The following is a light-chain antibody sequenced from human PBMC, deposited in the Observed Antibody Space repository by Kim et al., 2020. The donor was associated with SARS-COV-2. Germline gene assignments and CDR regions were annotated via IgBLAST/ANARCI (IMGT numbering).Light chain of an antibody. V-gene: IGLV3-25*03. CDR3: QSADTSGTWV. CDR1: ELPKQN. Sequence: SYELTQPPSVSVSPGQTATITCFGDELPKQNVYWYQQRPGQAPVVVMYKDSKRPSGIPERFSASRSGTTVTLTISGVQAEDEADYYCQSADTSGTWVFGGGTQLTVL. CDR2: KDS. J-gene: IGLJ3*02.